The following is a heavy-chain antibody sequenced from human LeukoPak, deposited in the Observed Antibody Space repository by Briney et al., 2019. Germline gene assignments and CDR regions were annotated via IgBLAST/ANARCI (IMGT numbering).Heavy chain of an antibody. J-gene: IGHJ5*02. CDR1: GGSISSYY. V-gene: IGHV4-4*07. D-gene: IGHD2-2*01. Sequence: SETLSLTCTVSGGSISSYYWSWIRQPAGKGLEWIGRIYTSRSTNYNPSLKSRVTMSVDTSKNQFSLKLSSVTAADTAVYYCARDKIVVVPAALEKNWFDPWGQGTLVTVSS. CDR3: ARDKIVVVPAALEKNWFDP. CDR2: IYTSRST.